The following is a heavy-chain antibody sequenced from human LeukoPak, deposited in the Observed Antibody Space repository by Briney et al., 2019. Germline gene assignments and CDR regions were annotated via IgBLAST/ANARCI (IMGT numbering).Heavy chain of an antibody. CDR1: GGSISSYY. D-gene: IGHD3-10*01. J-gene: IGHJ4*02. CDR2: IYYSGST. Sequence: SETLSLTCTVSGGSISSYYWSWIRQPPGKGLEWIGYIYYSGSTNHNPSLKSRVTISVDTSKNQFSLKLSSVTAADTAVYYCARSRTPSGSYLPLFNWGQGTLVTVSS. V-gene: IGHV4-59*01. CDR3: ARSRTPSGSYLPLFN.